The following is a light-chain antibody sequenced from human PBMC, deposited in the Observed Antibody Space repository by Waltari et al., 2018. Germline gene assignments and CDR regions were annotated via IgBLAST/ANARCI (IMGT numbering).Light chain of an antibody. CDR2: AAS. V-gene: IGKV3-20*01. Sequence: EIVLTQSPGTLSLSPGERVILSCRASQYITGGWMTWYHQKPGQAPRHLIYAASTRAPGVPDRFSGSGSGTDFTLTISRLEPEDSGVYYCQQYDGLVVTFGGGTKVEIK. CDR1: QYITGGW. CDR3: QQYDGLVVT. J-gene: IGKJ4*01.